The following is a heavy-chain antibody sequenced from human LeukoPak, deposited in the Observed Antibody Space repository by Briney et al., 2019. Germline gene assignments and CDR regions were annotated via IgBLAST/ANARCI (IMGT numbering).Heavy chain of an antibody. CDR1: GGSISSYY. V-gene: IGHV4-4*07. J-gene: IGHJ6*03. Sequence: SETLSLTCTVSGGSISSYYWSWIRQPAGKGLEWIGRIYTSGSTNYNPSLKSRVTISVDTSKNQFSLKLSSVTAADTAVYYCARQRQAIYYYYYMDVWGKGTTVTVSS. CDR2: IYTSGST. CDR3: ARQRQAIYYYYYMDV.